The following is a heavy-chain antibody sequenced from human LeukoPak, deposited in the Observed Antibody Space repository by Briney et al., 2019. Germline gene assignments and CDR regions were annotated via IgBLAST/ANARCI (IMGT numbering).Heavy chain of an antibody. V-gene: IGHV1-8*03. CDR1: GYTFTSYD. D-gene: IGHD3-10*01. Sequence: ASVKVSCKASGYTFTSYDINWVRQATGQGLEWMGWMNPNSGNTGYAQKFQGRVTITRNTSISTAYMELSSLRSEDTAVYYCARGHTVGSGSYYYYYYYYMDVWGKGTTVTVSS. CDR3: ARGHTVGSGSYYYYYYYYMDV. CDR2: MNPNSGNT. J-gene: IGHJ6*03.